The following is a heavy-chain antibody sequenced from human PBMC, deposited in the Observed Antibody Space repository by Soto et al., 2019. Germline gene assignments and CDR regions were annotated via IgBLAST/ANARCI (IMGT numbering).Heavy chain of an antibody. CDR2: IYSGGST. CDR1: GFTVSSNY. Sequence: EVQLVESGGGLVQPGGSLRLSCAASGFTVSSNYMSWVRQAPGKGLEWVSVIYSGGSTYYADSVKGRFTISRHNSKNTLYLQMNSLRAEDTAVYYCARVSVNWNYVGDYYYYYMDVWGKGTTVTVSS. J-gene: IGHJ6*03. CDR3: ARVSVNWNYVGDYYYYYMDV. D-gene: IGHD1-7*01. V-gene: IGHV3-53*04.